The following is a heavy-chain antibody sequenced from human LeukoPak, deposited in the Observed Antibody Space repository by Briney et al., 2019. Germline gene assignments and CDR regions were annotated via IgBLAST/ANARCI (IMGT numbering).Heavy chain of an antibody. CDR2: IIPILGIA. CDR3: ARGVVADRGYFDY. CDR1: GGTFSSYT. J-gene: IGHJ4*02. V-gene: IGHV1-69*02. Sequence: SVTVSCKASGGTFSSYTISWVRQAPGQGLEWMGRIIPILGIANYAQKFQGRVTITADKSTSTAYMELSSLRSEDTAVDYCARGVVADRGYFDYWGQGTLVTVSS. D-gene: IGHD6-6*01.